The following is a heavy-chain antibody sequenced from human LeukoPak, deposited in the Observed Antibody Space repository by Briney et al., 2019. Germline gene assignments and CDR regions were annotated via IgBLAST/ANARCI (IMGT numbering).Heavy chain of an antibody. CDR1: GFTLSNYW. CDR2: INSDGSST. D-gene: IGHD3-10*01. V-gene: IGHV3-74*01. Sequence: PGGSLRLSCAASGFTLSNYWMHWVRQAPGKGLVWVSRINSDGSSTTYADSVKGRFTISRDNAKNTLYLQMNSLRAEDTAVYYCARDYGRSRDYGMDVWGQGTTVTVSS. J-gene: IGHJ6*02. CDR3: ARDYGRSRDYGMDV.